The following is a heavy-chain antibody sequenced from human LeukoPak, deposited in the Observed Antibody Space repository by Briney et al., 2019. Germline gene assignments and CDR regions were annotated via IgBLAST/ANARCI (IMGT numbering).Heavy chain of an antibody. V-gene: IGHV1-69*13. J-gene: IGHJ4*02. CDR3: ARDSYVWGTLSPRGYFDY. CDR1: GGTFSSYA. CDR2: IIPIFGTA. Sequence: SVKVSCKASGGTFSSYAISWVRQAPGQGREWMGGIIPIFGTANYAQKFQGRVTITADESTSTAYMELSSLRSEDTAVYYCARDSYVWGTLSPRGYFDYWGQGTLVTVSS. D-gene: IGHD3-16*01.